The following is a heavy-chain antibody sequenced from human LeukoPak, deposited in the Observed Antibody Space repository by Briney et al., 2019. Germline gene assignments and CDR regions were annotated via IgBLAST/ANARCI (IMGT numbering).Heavy chain of an antibody. V-gene: IGHV1-69*04. Sequence: SVKVSCKASGGTFSSYAINWVRQAPGQGLEWMGRIIPILGIANYAQKFQGRVTITADESTSTAYMELSSLRSEDTAVYYCAKERVRWELPWGLFDYWGQGTLVTVSS. J-gene: IGHJ4*02. CDR3: AKERVRWELPWGLFDY. CDR2: IIPILGIA. CDR1: GGTFSSYA. D-gene: IGHD1-26*01.